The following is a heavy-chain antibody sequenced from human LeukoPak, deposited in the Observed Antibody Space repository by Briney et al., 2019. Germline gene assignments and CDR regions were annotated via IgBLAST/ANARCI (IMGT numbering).Heavy chain of an antibody. D-gene: IGHD6-19*01. CDR3: ARLGPASSGWPESFDY. CDR1: GFTFTSYS. Sequence: GGSLRLSCAASGFTFTSYSMNWVRQAPGKGLEWVANIKRDGSEKYYVDSVKGRFTISRDNAKNSLDLQMNSLRVEDTAVYYCARLGPASSGWPESFDYWGQGTLVTVSS. J-gene: IGHJ4*02. CDR2: IKRDGSEK. V-gene: IGHV3-7*03.